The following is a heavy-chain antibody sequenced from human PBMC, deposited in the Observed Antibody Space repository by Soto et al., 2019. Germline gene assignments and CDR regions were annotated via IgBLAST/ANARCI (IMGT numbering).Heavy chain of an antibody. CDR1: GYSVSDYF. V-gene: IGHV1-2*02. CDR3: ARSKWSLDYYNGMDV. CDR2: INPKSAAT. J-gene: IGHJ6*02. D-gene: IGHD1-26*01. Sequence: QVQLVQSGAQVKKSGASVKVSCKASGYSVSDYFIQWVRQAPGQGLEWVAWINPKSAATNYAKKFQGRVSLTWDTSFSTAYMELTRLRPDDTAVYYCARSKWSLDYYNGMDVCGQGTTVIVS.